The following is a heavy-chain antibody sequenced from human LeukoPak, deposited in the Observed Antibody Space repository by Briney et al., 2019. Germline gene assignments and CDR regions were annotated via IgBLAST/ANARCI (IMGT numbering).Heavy chain of an antibody. J-gene: IGHJ3*02. CDR3: ARVSVLPDSSGFHDAFDI. V-gene: IGHV4-61*02. CDR1: GGSISSGSYY. Sequence: SQTLSLTCTVSGGSISSGSYYWSWIRQPAGKGLEWIGRIYTSGSTNYNPSLKSRVTISVDTSKNQFSLKLSSVTAADTAVYYCARVSVLPDSSGFHDAFDIWGQGTMVTVSS. D-gene: IGHD6-6*01. CDR2: IYTSGST.